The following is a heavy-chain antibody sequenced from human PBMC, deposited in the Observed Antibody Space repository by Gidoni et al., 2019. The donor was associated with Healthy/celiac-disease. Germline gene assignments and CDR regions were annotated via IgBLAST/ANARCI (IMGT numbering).Heavy chain of an antibody. Sequence: GSIYYSGSTYYNPSLKSRVTISVDTSKNQFSLKLSSVTAADTAVYYCARPRRIAVAGIKDDAFDIWGQGTMVTVSS. V-gene: IGHV4-39*01. D-gene: IGHD6-19*01. CDR2: IYYSGST. CDR3: ARPRRIAVAGIKDDAFDI. J-gene: IGHJ3*02.